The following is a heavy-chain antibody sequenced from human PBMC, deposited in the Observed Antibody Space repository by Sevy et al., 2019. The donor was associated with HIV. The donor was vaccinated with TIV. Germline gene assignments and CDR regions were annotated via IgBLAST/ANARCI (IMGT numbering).Heavy chain of an antibody. CDR3: ARVRGWICSHDECSTYYSDS. CDR2: IKQDGRDK. D-gene: IGHD5-12*01. CDR1: GFPFSGYW. Sequence: GGSLRLSCATSGFPFSGYWMNWVRQAPGKGLEWVANIKQDGRDKFYLDSVQGRFTISRDNSKNSLYLQMDRLTVEDTAVYYCARVRGWICSHDECSTYYSDSWGQGTLVTVSS. V-gene: IGHV3-7*01. J-gene: IGHJ4*02.